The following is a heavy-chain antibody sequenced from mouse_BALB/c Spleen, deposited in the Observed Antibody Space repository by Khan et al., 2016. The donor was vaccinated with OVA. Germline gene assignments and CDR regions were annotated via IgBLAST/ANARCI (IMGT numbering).Heavy chain of an antibody. J-gene: IGHJ3*01. CDR2: INYSGTT. Sequence: EVELVESGPGLVKPSQSLSLTCTVTGYSITSDYAWNWIRQFPGNKLEWMGYINYSGTTSKKPSLKSRLSITRDTSKNQFFLQLNSVTTEDTATYYCVRGRAYWGQGTLVTVSA. CDR1: GYSITSDYA. CDR3: VRGRAY. V-gene: IGHV3-2*02.